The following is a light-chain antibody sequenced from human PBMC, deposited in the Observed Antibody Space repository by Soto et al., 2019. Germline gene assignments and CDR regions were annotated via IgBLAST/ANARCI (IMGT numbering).Light chain of an antibody. CDR3: QQYERSPTT. J-gene: IGKJ4*01. CDR2: GAS. V-gene: IGKV3-20*01. CDR1: QSVTSTY. Sequence: EVVLTQSPGTLSLSPGDRATLSCRASQSVTSTYLGWYQQKPGQAPSPLIYGASRRATGIPDRFSGSGSGTDFTLTISGLEPEDFAVYYCQQYERSPTTFGGGTKVEIK.